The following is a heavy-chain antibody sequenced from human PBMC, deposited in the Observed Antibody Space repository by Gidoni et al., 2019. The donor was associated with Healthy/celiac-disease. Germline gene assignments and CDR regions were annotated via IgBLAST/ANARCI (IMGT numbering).Heavy chain of an antibody. CDR1: GGSISSGGYY. V-gene: IGHV4-31*03. J-gene: IGHJ4*02. CDR2: IYYSGST. D-gene: IGHD1-26*01. Sequence: QVQLQESGQGLVKPSQTLSLPCTVSGGSISSGGYYWRWIRQHPGKGLEWIGYIYYSGSTYYNPSLKSRVTISVDTSKNQFSLKLSSVTAADTAVYYCARGRELPGGIDYWGQGTLVTVSS. CDR3: ARGRELPGGIDY.